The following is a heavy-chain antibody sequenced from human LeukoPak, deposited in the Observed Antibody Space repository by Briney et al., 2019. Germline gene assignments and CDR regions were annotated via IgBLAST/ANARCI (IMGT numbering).Heavy chain of an antibody. D-gene: IGHD5-18*01. Sequence: SETLSLTCTVSGGSISSYYWSWIRQPPGKGLEWIGYMFYNGSTNYNPSLKSRVSISVDTSKNQLSPKVNSVTAADTAVYYCARGGLWGNFDYWGQGTLVTVSS. CDR2: MFYNGST. V-gene: IGHV4-59*01. J-gene: IGHJ4*02. CDR1: GGSISSYY. CDR3: ARGGLWGNFDY.